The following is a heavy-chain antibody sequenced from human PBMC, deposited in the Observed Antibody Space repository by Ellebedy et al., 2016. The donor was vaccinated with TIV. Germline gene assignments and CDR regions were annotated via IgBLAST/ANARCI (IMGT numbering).Heavy chain of an antibody. CDR2: ISGDVATT. CDR3: VKGVVPRWYQFDY. J-gene: IGHJ4*02. CDR1: EFTFSSYA. D-gene: IGHD6-13*01. V-gene: IGHV3-23*01. Sequence: GESLKISCAASEFTFSSYALSWVRQAPGKGLEWVSVISGDVATTYSADSVKGRLTISRDNSQNTVYLQINSLRAEDTAVYYCVKGVVPRWYQFDYWGQGTLVTVSS.